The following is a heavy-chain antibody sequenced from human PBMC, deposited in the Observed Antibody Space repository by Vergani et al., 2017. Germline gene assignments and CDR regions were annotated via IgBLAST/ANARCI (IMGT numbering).Heavy chain of an antibody. CDR3: ARQDYYDSSGYPYYYYYGMDV. CDR1: GGSISSSSYY. V-gene: IGHV4-39*01. J-gene: IGHJ6*02. CDR2: IYYSGST. Sequence: QLQLQESGPGLVKPSETLSLTCTVPGGSISSSSYYWGWIRQPPGKGLEWIGSIYYSGSTYYNPSLKSRVTISVDTSKNQFSLKLSSVTAADTAVYYCARQDYYDSSGYPYYYYYGMDVWGQGTTVTVSS. D-gene: IGHD3-22*01.